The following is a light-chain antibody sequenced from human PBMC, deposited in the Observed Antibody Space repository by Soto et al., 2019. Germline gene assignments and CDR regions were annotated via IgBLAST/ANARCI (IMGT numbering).Light chain of an antibody. V-gene: IGKV3-15*01. CDR3: QQYNNWPPYT. Sequence: EIMITQSPATLSVSPGERATLSCRASQSVSSNLAWYQQKPGQAPRLLIYGASTRATGIPARFSGSGSGTEFTLTISSLQSEDFAVYYCQQYNNWPPYTFGQGTKV. J-gene: IGKJ2*01. CDR2: GAS. CDR1: QSVSSN.